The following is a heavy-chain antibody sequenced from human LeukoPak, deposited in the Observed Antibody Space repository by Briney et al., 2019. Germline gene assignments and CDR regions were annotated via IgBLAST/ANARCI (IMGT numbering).Heavy chain of an antibody. J-gene: IGHJ4*02. D-gene: IGHD5-12*01. CDR3: AREGSSFGGYERLDY. CDR2: ISSSSTYI. CDR1: GFTFSNYN. Sequence: GGSLRLSCAASGFTFSNYNMNWFRQPQGRGLGWVSSISSSSTYIFYADSLKGRFTISRDNAKNSLYLQMNSLRAEDTAVYYCAREGSSFGGYERLDYWGQGTLVTVSS. V-gene: IGHV3-21*01.